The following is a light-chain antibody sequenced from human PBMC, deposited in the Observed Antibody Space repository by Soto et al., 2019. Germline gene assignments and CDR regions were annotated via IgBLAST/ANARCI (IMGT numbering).Light chain of an antibody. J-gene: IGKJ1*01. CDR3: QQYNSYPWT. CDR2: KAS. Sequence: IQMTQSPSALSASVGDRATITFRASQSISSWLAWYQQKPGKAPKLLIYKASSLESGVPSRFSGSGSGTEFTLTISSLQPDDFATYYCQQYNSYPWTFGQGTKVDIK. CDR1: QSISSW. V-gene: IGKV1-5*03.